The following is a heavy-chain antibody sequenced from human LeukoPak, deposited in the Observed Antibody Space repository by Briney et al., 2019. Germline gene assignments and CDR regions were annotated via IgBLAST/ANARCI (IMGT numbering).Heavy chain of an antibody. V-gene: IGHV3-7*01. CDR3: ARGDSSGD. CDR2: IKVDGSDT. D-gene: IGHD4-11*01. J-gene: IGHJ4*02. CDR1: GFPFSTSW. Sequence: PGGSLRLSCAASGFPFSTSWMTWVRQAPGKGLEWVANIKVDGSDTNYADSVRGRFTISRDNAENSLYLQLNTLRDEDMAVYYCARGDSSGDWGQGTLVTVSS.